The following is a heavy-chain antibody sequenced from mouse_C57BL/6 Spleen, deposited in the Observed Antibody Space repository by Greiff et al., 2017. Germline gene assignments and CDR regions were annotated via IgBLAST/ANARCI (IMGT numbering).Heavy chain of an antibody. CDR1: GYAFTNYL. Sequence: QVQLQQSGAELVRPGTSVKVSCKASGYAFTNYLIEWVKQRPGQGLEWIGMINPGSGGTNYNEKFKGKATLTADKSSSTAYMQLSSLTSEDSAVYCGARGGYGSSYVGAMDDWGQGTSVTVSS. V-gene: IGHV1-54*01. J-gene: IGHJ4*01. D-gene: IGHD1-1*01. CDR2: INPGSGGT. CDR3: ARGGYGSSYVGAMDD.